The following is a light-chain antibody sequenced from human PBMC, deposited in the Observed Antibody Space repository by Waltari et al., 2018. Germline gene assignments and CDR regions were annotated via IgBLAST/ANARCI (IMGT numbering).Light chain of an antibody. V-gene: IGLV3-10*01. CDR3: YSTDSSGLGV. Sequence: SDELTQPPSVSVSPGQTARLTCSGDALPKKYAHWYQQKSGQAPVVVIYEDNKRSSEIPERFSGSSSGTMATLTISGAQVEDEADYYCYSTDSSGLGVFGTGTKVTVL. CDR2: EDN. CDR1: ALPKKY. J-gene: IGLJ1*01.